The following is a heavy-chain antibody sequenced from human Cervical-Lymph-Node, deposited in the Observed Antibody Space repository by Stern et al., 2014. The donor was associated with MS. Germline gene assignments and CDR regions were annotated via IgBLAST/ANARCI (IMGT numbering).Heavy chain of an antibody. CDR3: ARRKRSYDY. V-gene: IGHV3-11*01. CDR1: GFRFSDFY. CDR2: IRNSGQSI. J-gene: IGHJ4*02. Sequence: VQLVESGGGLAKPGGSLRLSCAGSGFRFSDFYMTWIRKSPERGLEWVSYIRNSGQSIYYADSVKGRFTISRDNAKNSLYLEMNSLRVEDAGTYYCARRKRSYDYWGQGTLVTVSS.